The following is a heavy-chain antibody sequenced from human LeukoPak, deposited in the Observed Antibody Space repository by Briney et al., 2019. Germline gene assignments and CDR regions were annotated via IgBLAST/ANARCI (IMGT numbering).Heavy chain of an antibody. CDR2: VRYSGKT. CDR1: GVSITSNSDY. CDR3: ARHFYDSSGYRREYYFDY. J-gene: IGHJ4*02. Sequence: PSETLSLTCSVSGVSITSNSDYWGWFRQPPGKGLEWIGSVRYSGKTYYNPSLKSRVTMSVDTSKSQFSLKLSSVTAADTAMYFCARHFYDSSGYRREYYFDYWGQGTLVTVSS. D-gene: IGHD3-22*01. V-gene: IGHV4-39*01.